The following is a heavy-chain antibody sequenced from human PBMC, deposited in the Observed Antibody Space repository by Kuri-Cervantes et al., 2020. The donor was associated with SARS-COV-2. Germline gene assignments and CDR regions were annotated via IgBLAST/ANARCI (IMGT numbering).Heavy chain of an antibody. D-gene: IGHD6-13*01. V-gene: IGHV4-59*12. CDR1: GGSINDYY. CDR3: ARDLRPKAAAGTRNAFDI. Sequence: SETLSLTCSVSGGSINDYYWSWIRQPPGGRLEWIGNIYYSGSTYYNPSLKSRVTMSVDTSKNQFSLKLSSVTAADTAVYYCARDLRPKAAAGTRNAFDIWGQGTMVTVSS. J-gene: IGHJ3*02. CDR2: IYYSGST.